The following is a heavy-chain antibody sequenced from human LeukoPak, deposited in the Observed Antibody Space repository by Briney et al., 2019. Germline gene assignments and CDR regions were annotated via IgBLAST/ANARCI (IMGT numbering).Heavy chain of an antibody. Sequence: GGSLRLSCAASGFTFSSHSMNWVHQAPGKGLEWISYISASGNPMFYADSVKGRFTISRDNAKNSLYLQMNSLRAEDTAIYYCAKDGGSGILYWGQGTLVTVSS. CDR3: AKDGGSGILY. CDR2: ISASGNPM. J-gene: IGHJ4*02. V-gene: IGHV3-48*04. D-gene: IGHD3-10*01. CDR1: GFTFSSHS.